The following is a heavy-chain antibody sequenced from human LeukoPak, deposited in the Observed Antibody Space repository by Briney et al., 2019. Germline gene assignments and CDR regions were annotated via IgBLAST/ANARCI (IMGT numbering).Heavy chain of an antibody. CDR1: GGSVSSNIHY. CDR2: IYYSGST. CDR3: AREDSSGYLGY. V-gene: IGHV4-61*01. J-gene: IGHJ4*02. D-gene: IGHD3-22*01. Sequence: SETLSLTWTVSGGSVSSNIHYWNWIRQPPGKGLGWIGYIYYSGSTNYNPSLKSRVTISVDTSKNQFSLKLTSLTAADTAVYYCAREDSSGYLGYWGQGTLVTVSS.